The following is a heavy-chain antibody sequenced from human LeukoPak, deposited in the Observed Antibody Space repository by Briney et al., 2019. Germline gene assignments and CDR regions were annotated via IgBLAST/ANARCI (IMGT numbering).Heavy chain of an antibody. Sequence: VKVSCKASGFTFTSYGISWVRQAPGQGLEWMGWISAYNGNTNYAQKFQGRVTLTSDTSTSTAYMELRSLRSDDTAVYYCARVLGSRYYYDSSAYFDYWGQGALVTVSS. V-gene: IGHV1-18*01. CDR1: GFTFTSYG. J-gene: IGHJ4*02. CDR2: ISAYNGNT. CDR3: ARVLGSRYYYDSSAYFDY. D-gene: IGHD3-22*01.